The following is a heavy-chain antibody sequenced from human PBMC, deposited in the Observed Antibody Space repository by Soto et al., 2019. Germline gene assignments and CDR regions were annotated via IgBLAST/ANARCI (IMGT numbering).Heavy chain of an antibody. J-gene: IGHJ5*02. CDR2: INTDNGGA. V-gene: IGHV1-2*02. CDR1: GYIFTDYH. CDR3: AKERGSNSLHPSYNWFDT. D-gene: IGHD6-13*01. Sequence: QVQLVQSGAEVKKPGASVKVSCKASGYIFTDYHIHWVRQAPGQGLEFMGWINTDNGGAGSAQQFKGRVTVTRDTSIPTVYLELSNLRSDDTAVYFCAKERGSNSLHPSYNWFDTWGQGTLITVSS.